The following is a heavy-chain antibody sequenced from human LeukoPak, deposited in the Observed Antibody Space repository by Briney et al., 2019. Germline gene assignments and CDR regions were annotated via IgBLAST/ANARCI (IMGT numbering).Heavy chain of an antibody. CDR2: IYHSGST. V-gene: IGHV4-38-2*01. CDR3: ARRYSNYFFDY. J-gene: IGHJ4*02. CDR1: AYSITSGYY. Sequence: SETLSLTCGVSAYSITSGYYWAWIRQPPGKGREGIVNIYHSGSTYYNPSLKSRVPISVDTSKNQFSLKLSSVTAADTAVYYCARRYSNYFFDYWGQGTLVTVSS. D-gene: IGHD4-11*01.